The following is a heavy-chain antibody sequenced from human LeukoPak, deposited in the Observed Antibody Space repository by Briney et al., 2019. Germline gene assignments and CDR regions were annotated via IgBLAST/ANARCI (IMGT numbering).Heavy chain of an antibody. V-gene: IGHV3-66*02. J-gene: IGHJ4*02. CDR1: GFTVSSNY. CDR2: IYSGGST. Sequence: GGSLRLSCAASGFTVSSNYMSWVRQAPGKGLEWVSVIYSGGSTYYADSVKGGFTISRDNSKNTLYLQMGSLRAEDMAVYYCARPRYGSGSYNDYWGQGTLVTVSS. CDR3: ARPRYGSGSYNDY. D-gene: IGHD3-10*01.